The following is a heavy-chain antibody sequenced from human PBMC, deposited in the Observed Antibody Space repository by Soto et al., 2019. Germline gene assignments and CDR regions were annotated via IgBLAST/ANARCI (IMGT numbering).Heavy chain of an antibody. CDR3: ASLQDVRGNNWFDP. J-gene: IGHJ5*02. CDR2: INHSGST. CDR1: GGSFSGYY. V-gene: IGHV4-34*01. D-gene: IGHD3-10*01. Sequence: TSETLSLTCAVYGGSFSGYYWSWTRQPPGKGLEWIGEINHSGSTNYNPSLKSRVTISVDTSKNQFSLKLSSVTAADTAVYYCASLQDVRGNNWFDPWGQGTLVTVSS.